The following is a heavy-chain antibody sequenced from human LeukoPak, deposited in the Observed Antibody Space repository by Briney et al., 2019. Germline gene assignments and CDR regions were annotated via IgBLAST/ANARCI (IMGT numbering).Heavy chain of an antibody. D-gene: IGHD2-21*01. CDR3: ARSDILASPGDY. J-gene: IGHJ4*02. CDR2: INPNSGGT. Sequence: ASVKVSCKASGYTFTGYYTHWVRQAPGQGLEWMGWINPNSGGTDYAQKFQGRVTMTRDTSISTAYMELSRLTSDDTAVYYCARSDILASPGDYWGQGTLVTVSS. V-gene: IGHV1-2*02. CDR1: GYTFTGYY.